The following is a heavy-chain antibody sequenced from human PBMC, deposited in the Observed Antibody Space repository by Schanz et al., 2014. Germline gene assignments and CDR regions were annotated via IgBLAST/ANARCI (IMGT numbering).Heavy chain of an antibody. CDR2: ISGGGGSA. CDR1: GFTFNNYD. Sequence: EVQLVESGGGLVQPGGSLRLSCAASGFTFNNYDMNWVRLVPGKGLECVSGISGGGGSAYYADSVKGRFTISRDNSKNTLYLQMNSLRAEDTAVYYCARGLCSGGSCSSFHAYWGQGTLATVSS. V-gene: IGHV3-23*04. J-gene: IGHJ4*02. D-gene: IGHD2-15*01. CDR3: ARGLCSGGSCSSFHAY.